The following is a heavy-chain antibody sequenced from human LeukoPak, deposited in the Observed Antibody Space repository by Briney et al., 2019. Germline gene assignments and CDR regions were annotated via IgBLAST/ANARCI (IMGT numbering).Heavy chain of an antibody. CDR3: ARGRSYYYDSSGYSDY. J-gene: IGHJ4*02. CDR1: GGSFSGYY. CDR2: INHSGST. Sequence: SETLSLTCAAYGGSFSGYYWSWIRQPPGKGREWIGEINHSGSTNYNPSLKSRVTISVDTSKNQFSLRLSSVTAADTAVYYCARGRSYYYDSSGYSDYWGQGTLVTVSS. D-gene: IGHD3-22*01. V-gene: IGHV4-34*01.